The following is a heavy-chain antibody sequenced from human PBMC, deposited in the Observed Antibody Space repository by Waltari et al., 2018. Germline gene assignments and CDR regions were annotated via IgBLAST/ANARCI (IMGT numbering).Heavy chain of an antibody. CDR3: ARDSWASHTGVVTYYYHMDV. J-gene: IGHJ6*03. CDR2: MSYDGKNS. Sequence: QVQLVESGGGVVQPGGSLRLSCAASGFTFSNYAMHWVRQSPGKGLEWVAVMSYDGKNSYYADSMKGRFSISRDNSKNTLYLQINSLRPEDTAVYYCARDSWASHTGVVTYYYHMDVWGKGTTVTVSS. V-gene: IGHV3-30*04. CDR1: GFTFSNYA. D-gene: IGHD5-18*01.